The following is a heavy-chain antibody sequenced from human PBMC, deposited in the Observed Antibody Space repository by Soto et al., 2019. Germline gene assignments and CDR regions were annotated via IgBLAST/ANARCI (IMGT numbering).Heavy chain of an antibody. V-gene: IGHV3-23*01. Sequence: GGSLRLSCAASGFTFSSYAMSWVRQAPGKGLEWVSAISGSGGSTYYADSVKGRFTISRDNSKNTLYLQMNSLRAEDTAVYYCAKNPSQRVTTGYYFDYWGQGTLVTVSS. D-gene: IGHD4-17*01. CDR2: ISGSGGST. CDR1: GFTFSSYA. CDR3: AKNPSQRVTTGYYFDY. J-gene: IGHJ4*02.